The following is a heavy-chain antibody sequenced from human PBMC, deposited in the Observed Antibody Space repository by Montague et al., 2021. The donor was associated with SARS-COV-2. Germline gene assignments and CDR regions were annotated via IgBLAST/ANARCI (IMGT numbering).Heavy chain of an antibody. D-gene: IGHD3-3*01. J-gene: IGHJ4*02. CDR3: ARHPGDTPFGVVKYPGGFDY. CDR2: IYYSGST. Sequence: SETLSLTCTVSGGSISSYYWSWIRQPPGKGLEWIGYIYYSGSTNYNPSLKSRVTISVDTSKNQFSLKLSSVTAADTAVYYCARHPGDTPFGVVKYPGGFDYWGQGTLVTVSS. CDR1: GGSISSYY. V-gene: IGHV4-59*08.